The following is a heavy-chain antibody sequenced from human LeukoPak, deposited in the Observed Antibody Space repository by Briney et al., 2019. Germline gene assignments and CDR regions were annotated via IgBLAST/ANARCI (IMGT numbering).Heavy chain of an antibody. CDR2: IYSGGST. Sequence: GGSLRLSCAASGFTVSSNYMSWVRQAPGKGLEWVSVIYSGGSTYHADSVKGRFTISRDNPKNTLYLQMNSLRAEDTAVYYCARVGGSGGPSEEYYFDYWGQGTLVTVSS. CDR1: GFTVSSNY. V-gene: IGHV3-66*02. CDR3: ARVGGSGGPSEEYYFDY. D-gene: IGHD3-16*01. J-gene: IGHJ4*02.